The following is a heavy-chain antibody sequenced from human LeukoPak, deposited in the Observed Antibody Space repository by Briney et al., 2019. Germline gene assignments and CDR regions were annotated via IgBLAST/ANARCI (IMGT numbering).Heavy chain of an antibody. V-gene: IGHV1-2*06. D-gene: IGHD2-21*02. J-gene: IGHJ1*01. CDR1: GYTFTGYY. CDR2: INPNSGGT. CDR3: ARAPRVTLALQYFQH. Sequence: ASVKVSCKASGYTFTGYYMHWVRQAPGQGLEWMGRINPNSGGTNYAQKFQGRVTMTRDTSISTAYMELSRLRSDDTAVYYCARAPRVTLALQYFQHWGQGTLVTVSS.